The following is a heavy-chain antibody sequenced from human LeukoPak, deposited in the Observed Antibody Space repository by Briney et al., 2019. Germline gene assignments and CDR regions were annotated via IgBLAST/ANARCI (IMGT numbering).Heavy chain of an antibody. CDR2: VYYSGST. CDR3: ARHYPYYDIRGYDY. D-gene: IGHD3-22*01. Sequence: SETLSLTCTVSGGSLTSGDYYWGWIRQPPGKGLEWIGSVYYSGSTYYNPSLKSRVTISVDTSKNQFSLKLSSVTAADTAVYYCARHYPYYDIRGYDYWGQGTLVTVSS. J-gene: IGHJ4*02. V-gene: IGHV4-39*01. CDR1: GGSLTSGDYY.